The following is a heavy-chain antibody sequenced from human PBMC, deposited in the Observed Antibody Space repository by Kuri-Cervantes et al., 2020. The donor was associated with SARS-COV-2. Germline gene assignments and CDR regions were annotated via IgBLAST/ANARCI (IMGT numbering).Heavy chain of an antibody. D-gene: IGHD3-9*01. CDR1: GFSLSASGVG. CDR3: AHRGLRYFDWLLPFDY. CDR2: IYWNDDK. V-gene: IGHV2-5*01. J-gene: IGHJ4*02. Sequence: SGPTLVKPTQTLTLTCPFSGFSLSASGVGVGWIRQPPGKALEWLALIYWNDDKRYSPSLKSRLTITKDTSTNQVVLTMTNMDPVDTATYYCAHRGLRYFDWLLPFDYWGQGTLVTVSS.